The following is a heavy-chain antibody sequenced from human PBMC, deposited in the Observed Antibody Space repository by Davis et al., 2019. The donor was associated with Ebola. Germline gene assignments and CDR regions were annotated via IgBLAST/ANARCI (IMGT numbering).Heavy chain of an antibody. Sequence: GESLKIPCVASGFTFSSYSLNWVRQAPGKGLEWVSSISSSSSYIYYADSVKGRFTISRDNAKNSLYLQMNSLRAEDTAVYYCARRSQQLATYWGQGTLVTVS. CDR2: ISSSSSYI. J-gene: IGHJ4*02. D-gene: IGHD6-13*01. CDR3: ARRSQQLATY. V-gene: IGHV3-21*01. CDR1: GFTFSSYS.